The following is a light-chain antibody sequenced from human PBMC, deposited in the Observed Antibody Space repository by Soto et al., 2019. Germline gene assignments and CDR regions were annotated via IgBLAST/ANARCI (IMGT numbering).Light chain of an antibody. Sequence: QSVLTQPPSVSGAPGQRVTISCTGSSSNIGAGYNVHWYQQLPGAAPKLLIYGNSNRPSGVPDRLSGSKSGTSASLAITGLQAEDEADYYCQSHDSSLSGFYVFGTGTKVTVL. CDR2: GNS. J-gene: IGLJ1*01. V-gene: IGLV1-40*01. CDR3: QSHDSSLSGFYV. CDR1: SSNIGAGYN.